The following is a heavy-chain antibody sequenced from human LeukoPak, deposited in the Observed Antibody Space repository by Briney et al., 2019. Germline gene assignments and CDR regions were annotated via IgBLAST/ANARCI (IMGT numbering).Heavy chain of an antibody. J-gene: IGHJ4*02. D-gene: IGHD3-10*01. V-gene: IGHV1-2*02. CDR1: GYTFTGYY. CDR2: INPNSGGT. Sequence: ASVKVSCKASGYTFTGYYMHWVRQAPGQGLEWMGWINPNSGGTNYAQKFQGRVTMTRNTSISTAYMELSSLRSEDTAVYYCARSPGFGEPNGDYWGQGTLVTVSS. CDR3: ARSPGFGEPNGDY.